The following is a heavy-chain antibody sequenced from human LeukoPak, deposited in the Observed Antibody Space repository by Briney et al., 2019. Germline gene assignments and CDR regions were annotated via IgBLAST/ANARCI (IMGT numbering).Heavy chain of an antibody. CDR2: ISSSGGNT. V-gene: IGHV3-23*01. J-gene: IGHJ4*02. Sequence: PGGSLRLSCADSGFTFNSYGMTWVRQAPGKGLEWVSSISSSGGNTYYADSVKGRFTISRDNSKNTLYLQMNSLRAEDTAVYYCAKRLAYSSSWYYFDYWGQGTLVTVSS. CDR3: AKRLAYSSSWYYFDY. D-gene: IGHD6-13*01. CDR1: GFTFNSYG.